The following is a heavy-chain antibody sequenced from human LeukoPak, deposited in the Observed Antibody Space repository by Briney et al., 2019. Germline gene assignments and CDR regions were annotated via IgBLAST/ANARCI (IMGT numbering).Heavy chain of an antibody. V-gene: IGHV6-1*01. Sequence: SQTLSLTCAISGDSVSSNSAAWNWIRQSPSRGLEWLGRTYYRSKWYNDYAVSVKSRITINPDTSKNQFSQQLNSVTPEDTAVYYCAREGSGQWLVQANYFDYWGQGTLVTVSS. D-gene: IGHD6-19*01. CDR1: GDSVSSNSAA. CDR2: TYYRSKWYN. J-gene: IGHJ4*02. CDR3: AREGSGQWLVQANYFDY.